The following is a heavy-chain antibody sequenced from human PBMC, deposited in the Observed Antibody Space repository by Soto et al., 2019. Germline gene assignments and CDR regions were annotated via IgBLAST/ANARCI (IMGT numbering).Heavy chain of an antibody. CDR3: ARGLILWFGDLSRRGGSYYDMDV. CDR1: GGSFSGYQ. V-gene: IGHV4-34*01. Sequence: QVQLQQWGAGLLKPSETLSLTCAVYGGSFSGYQWSWIRQTPGKGLEWIGGINDSGDINYNPSLKSRVTILVASPKRRISLRLSSVAAADTAVYYCARGLILWFGDLSRRGGSYYDMDVWGKGTTVTVSS. J-gene: IGHJ6*03. CDR2: INDSGDI. D-gene: IGHD3-10*01.